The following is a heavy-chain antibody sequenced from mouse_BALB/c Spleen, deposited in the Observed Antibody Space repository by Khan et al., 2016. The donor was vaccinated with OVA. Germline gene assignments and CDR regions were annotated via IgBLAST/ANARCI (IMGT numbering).Heavy chain of an antibody. CDR1: GISITTGNYS. CDR2: IYYSDTI. J-gene: IGHJ1*01. CDR3: ARTYGSLYWYFDV. D-gene: IGHD1-1*01. Sequence: EVKLHESGPGLVKPSQTVSLTCTATGISITTGNYSWSWIRQFPGNKLVWIWNIYYSDTISYNPSLTSRTTITSDTSKTQFLLEMNSLTAEDTATYVCARTYGSLYWYFDVWGAGTTVTVSS. V-gene: IGHV3-5*02.